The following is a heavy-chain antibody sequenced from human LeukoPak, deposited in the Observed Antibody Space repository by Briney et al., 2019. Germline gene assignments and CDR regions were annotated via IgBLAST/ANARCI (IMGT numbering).Heavy chain of an antibody. CDR3: ARGDSSGWYYFDY. J-gene: IGHJ4*02. CDR1: GGSINSGSYY. CDR2: IYTSGST. D-gene: IGHD6-19*01. Sequence: SETLSLTCTVSGGSINSGSYYWNWIRQPAGKGLEWIERIYTSGSTNYNPSLKSRVTISVDTSKNQFSLKLSSVTAADTAMYYCARGDSSGWYYFDYWGQGTLVTVSS. V-gene: IGHV4-61*02.